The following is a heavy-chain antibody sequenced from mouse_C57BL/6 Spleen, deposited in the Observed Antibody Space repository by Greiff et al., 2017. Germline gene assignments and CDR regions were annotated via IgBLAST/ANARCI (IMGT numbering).Heavy chain of an antibody. J-gene: IGHJ2*01. D-gene: IGHD1-1*01. CDR2: IYPGDGDT. V-gene: IGHV1-82*01. CDR1: GYAFSSSW. CDR3: ARGSCGSSYDY. Sequence: QVQLQQSGPELVKPGASVKISCKASGYAFSSSWMNWVKQRPGKGLEWIGRIYPGDGDTNYNGQFQGKATLTADTSSSTAYIPLSSLTSEDSAVYFCARGSCGSSYDYWGQGTTLTVSS.